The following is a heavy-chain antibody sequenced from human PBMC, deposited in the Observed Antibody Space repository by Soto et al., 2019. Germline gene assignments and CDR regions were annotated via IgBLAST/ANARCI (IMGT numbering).Heavy chain of an antibody. V-gene: IGHV4-59*01. CDR1: GGSISSYY. CDR3: ARAHLSHWFDP. J-gene: IGHJ5*02. CDR2: IYYSGST. Sequence: SETLSLTCTVSGGSISSYYWSWIRQPPGKGLEWIGFIYYSGSTNYNPSLKSRGTISVDTSKNQFSLKLSSVTAADTAVDYCARAHLSHWFDPWGQGTLVTVSS. D-gene: IGHD3-16*01.